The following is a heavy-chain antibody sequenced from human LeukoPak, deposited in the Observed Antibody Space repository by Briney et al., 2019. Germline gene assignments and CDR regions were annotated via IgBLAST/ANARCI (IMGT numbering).Heavy chain of an antibody. D-gene: IGHD1-26*01. V-gene: IGHV3-53*01. Sequence: GGSLRLSCAASGFSVSANYMSWVRQAPGKGLEWVSILYSNNNTHYADSVKGRFTISRDNSNNTLYLQVNNLRAEDTAIYYCAREHRALNAFDIWGQGTMVTVSS. CDR3: AREHRALNAFDI. CDR2: LYSNNNT. J-gene: IGHJ3*02. CDR1: GFSVSANY.